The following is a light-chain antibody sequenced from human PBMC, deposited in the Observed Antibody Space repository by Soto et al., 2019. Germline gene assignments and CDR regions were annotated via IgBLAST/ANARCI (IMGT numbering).Light chain of an antibody. CDR1: QSVSRY. CDR3: KSRSIWSVY. Sequence: IVLTQSPATLWISPGERSTLNCMPSQSVSRYVDWDKQKPGQAPRLLIFDESNWATGIPARFSGSGSGTDFTFSISSLEPEDVAVYYCKSRSIWSVYFGQGTRLE. J-gene: IGKJ5*01. CDR2: DES. V-gene: IGKV3-11*01.